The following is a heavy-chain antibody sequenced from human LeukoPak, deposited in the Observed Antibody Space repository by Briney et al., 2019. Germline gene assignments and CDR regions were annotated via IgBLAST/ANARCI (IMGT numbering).Heavy chain of an antibody. CDR2: ISGDGGST. Sequence: GGSLRLSCAASGFTFDDYAMHWVRQAPGKGLEWVSLISGDGGSTYYADSVKGRFTTSRDNSKSSLYLQMNSLRTEDTALYYCAKDLTSIAAPGMDVWGQGTTVTVSS. CDR3: AKDLTSIAAPGMDV. CDR1: GFTFDDYA. J-gene: IGHJ6*02. D-gene: IGHD6-6*01. V-gene: IGHV3-43*02.